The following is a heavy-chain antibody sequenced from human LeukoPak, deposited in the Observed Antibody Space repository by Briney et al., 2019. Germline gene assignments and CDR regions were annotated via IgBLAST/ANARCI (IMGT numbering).Heavy chain of an antibody. V-gene: IGHV1-69*13. CDR2: IIPIFGTA. Sequence: ASVKVSCKASGGTFSSYAISWVRQAPGQGLEWMGGIIPIFGTANYAQKFQGRVTITADESTSTAYMELSSPRSEDTAVYYCARGWFGEFDPWGQGTLVTVSS. CDR1: GGTFSSYA. D-gene: IGHD3-10*01. J-gene: IGHJ5*02. CDR3: ARGWFGEFDP.